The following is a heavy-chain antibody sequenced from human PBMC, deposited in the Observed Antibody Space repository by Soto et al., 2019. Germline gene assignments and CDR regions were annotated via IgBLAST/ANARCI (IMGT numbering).Heavy chain of an antibody. V-gene: IGHV1-69*13. J-gene: IGHJ6*02. CDR1: GGTFSSYA. CDR3: AVGMVRGVSVYYYYGMDV. Sequence: ASVKVSCKASGGTFSSYAISWVRQAPGQGLEWMGGIIPIFGTANYAQKFQGRVTITADESTSTAYMELSSLRSEDTAVYYCAVGMVRGVSVYYYYGMDVWGQGTTVTVSS. CDR2: IIPIFGTA. D-gene: IGHD3-10*01.